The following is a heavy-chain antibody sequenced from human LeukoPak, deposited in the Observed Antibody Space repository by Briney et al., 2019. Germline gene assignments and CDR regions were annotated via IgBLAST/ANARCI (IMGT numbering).Heavy chain of an antibody. D-gene: IGHD1-26*01. V-gene: IGHV3-23*01. CDR2: ISGSGGST. CDR3: AKAVELPGGILDY. Sequence: GGSLRLSCAASGFTFSSYAMSWVRQAPGKRLEWVSAISGSGGSTYYADSVKGRFTISRDNSKNTLYLQMNSLRAEDTAVYYCAKAVELPGGILDYWGQGTLVTVSS. J-gene: IGHJ4*02. CDR1: GFTFSSYA.